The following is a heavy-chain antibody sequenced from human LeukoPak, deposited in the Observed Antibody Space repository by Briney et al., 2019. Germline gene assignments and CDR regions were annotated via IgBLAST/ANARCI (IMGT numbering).Heavy chain of an antibody. CDR3: ARDSAAYSSSYFAY. CDR1: GFTFSSYA. J-gene: IGHJ4*02. Sequence: GGSLRLSCAASGFTFSSYAMTWVRQAPGKRLEWVSAIGGDGGSTYYADSVKGRFTISRDNSKNTLFLHMNSLRAEDTAVYYCARDSAAYSSSYFAYWGQGTLVTVSS. D-gene: IGHD6-13*01. CDR2: IGGDGGST. V-gene: IGHV3-23*01.